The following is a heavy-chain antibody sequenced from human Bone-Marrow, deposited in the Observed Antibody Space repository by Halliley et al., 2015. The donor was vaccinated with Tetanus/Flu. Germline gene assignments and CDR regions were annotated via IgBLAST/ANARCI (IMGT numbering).Heavy chain of an antibody. J-gene: IGHJ6*02. Sequence: YDGSHEDYADSVKGRFTIIRDTSKNTLYLQMNSLRVEDTAVYYCARDSRYIAVVAATGRDFGLDVWGQGTTVTVSS. V-gene: IGHV3-30*07. D-gene: IGHD2-21*02. CDR2: YDGSHE. CDR3: ARDSRYIAVVAATGRDFGLDV.